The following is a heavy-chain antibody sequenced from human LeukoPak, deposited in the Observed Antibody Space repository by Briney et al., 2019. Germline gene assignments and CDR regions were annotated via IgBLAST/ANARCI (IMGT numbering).Heavy chain of an antibody. J-gene: IGHJ4*02. Sequence: GGSLRLSCAASGFTVSGSYMSWVRQAPGKGLEWVSVFYSGGSTYYADSVKGRFTISRDNSKNTLYLQMNSLRAEDTAVYYCVRDMADCSSTSCYAAYFDYWGQGTLVTVSS. V-gene: IGHV3-53*01. CDR3: VRDMADCSSTSCYAAYFDY. CDR2: FYSGGST. CDR1: GFTVSGSY. D-gene: IGHD2-2*01.